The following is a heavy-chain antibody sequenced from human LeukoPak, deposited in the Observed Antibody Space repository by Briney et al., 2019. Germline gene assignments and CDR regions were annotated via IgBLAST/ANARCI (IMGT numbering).Heavy chain of an antibody. CDR3: ARHGRAYYYGSGSSQYYFDY. Sequence: SETLSLTWAVYGGSFSGYYWSWIRQPAGKGLEWSGEINHSGSTNYNPSLKSRVTISVDTSKNQFSLKLSSVTAADTAVYYCARHGRAYYYGSGSSQYYFDYWGQGTLVTVSS. CDR1: GGSFSGYY. CDR2: INHSGST. J-gene: IGHJ4*02. D-gene: IGHD3-10*01. V-gene: IGHV4-34*01.